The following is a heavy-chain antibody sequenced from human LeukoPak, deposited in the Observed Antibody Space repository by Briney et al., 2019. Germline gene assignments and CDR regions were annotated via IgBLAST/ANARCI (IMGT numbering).Heavy chain of an antibody. CDR1: GFTVSSNY. J-gene: IGHJ3*02. Sequence: GGSLRLSCAASGFTVSSNYMSWVRQAPGKGLEWVSVIYSGGSTYYADSVKGRFTISRDNSKNTLYLQMNSLRAEDTAVYYCASPSDSGGYTDAFDIWGQGTMVTVSS. CDR3: ASPSDSGGYTDAFDI. V-gene: IGHV3-53*01. CDR2: IYSGGST. D-gene: IGHD3-22*01.